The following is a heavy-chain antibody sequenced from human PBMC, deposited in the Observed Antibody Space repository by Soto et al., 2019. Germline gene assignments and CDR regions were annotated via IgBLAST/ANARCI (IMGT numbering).Heavy chain of an antibody. V-gene: IGHV3-23*01. Sequence: SGFTFSSYAMSWVRQAPGKGLEWISVISGSGDYTYYVDSVKGRFIISRDNSENTLHLEMNSLRAEDTAVYYCAKYGSPRTEYYYCGMDVWGQGTTVTVSS. J-gene: IGHJ6*02. CDR1: GFTFSSYA. CDR2: ISGSGDYT. D-gene: IGHD6-13*01. CDR3: AKYGSPRTEYYYCGMDV.